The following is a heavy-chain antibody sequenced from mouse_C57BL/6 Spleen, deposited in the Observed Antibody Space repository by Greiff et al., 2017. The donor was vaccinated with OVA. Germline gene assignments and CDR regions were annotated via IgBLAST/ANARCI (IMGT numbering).Heavy chain of an antibody. Sequence: VQLQQSGPELVKPGASVKISCKASGYTFTDYYMNWVKQSHGKSLEWIGDINPNNGGTSYNQKFKGKATLTVDKSSSTAYMELRSLTSEDSAVYYCARSEGNYGNYFDYWGQGTTLTVSS. CDR3: ARSEGNYGNYFDY. D-gene: IGHD2-1*01. CDR2: INPNNGGT. CDR1: GYTFTDYY. J-gene: IGHJ2*01. V-gene: IGHV1-26*01.